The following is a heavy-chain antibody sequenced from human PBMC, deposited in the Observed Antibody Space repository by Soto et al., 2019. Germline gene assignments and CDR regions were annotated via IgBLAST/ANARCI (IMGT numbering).Heavy chain of an antibody. D-gene: IGHD4-4*01. CDR1: GCALSSGGYY. CDR3: AREPVT. J-gene: IGHJ4*02. CDR2: SYYSGST. Sequence: QVQLQESGPGLVKHSQTLALTCTVSGCALSSGGYYWNRLRQHPGKCLEWIGYSYYSGSTYDNPSLKSRVTLAVDSSKKRFYLKLSAVTAAATAVHYCAREPVTWVQGPLGTVSS. V-gene: IGHV4-31*03.